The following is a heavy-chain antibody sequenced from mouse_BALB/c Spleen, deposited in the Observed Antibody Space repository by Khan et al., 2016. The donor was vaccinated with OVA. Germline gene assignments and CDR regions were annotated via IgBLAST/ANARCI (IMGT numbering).Heavy chain of an antibody. V-gene: IGHV9-3-1*01. CDR3: GRPPYFADVMDY. D-gene: IGHD2-10*01. CDR2: INTYTGEP. CDR1: GYTFTNCG. J-gene: IGHJ4*01. Sequence: QIQLVQSGPELKKPGETVKISCKASGYTFTNCGMNWVKQAPGKGLKWMGWINTYTGEPTYADDFKGRFAFSLETSASTAYLQINNLKNEDTATDFCGRPPYFADVMDYWGQGTSVTVSS.